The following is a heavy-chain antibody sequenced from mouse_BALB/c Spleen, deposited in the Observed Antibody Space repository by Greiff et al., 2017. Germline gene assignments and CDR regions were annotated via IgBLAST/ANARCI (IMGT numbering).Heavy chain of an antibody. CDR3: AREGDGNYDYAMDY. V-gene: IGHV1-85*01. CDR1: GYTFTSYD. D-gene: IGHD2-1*01. J-gene: IGHJ4*01. Sequence: VQLQESGAELVKPGASVKLSCKASGYTFTSYDINWVRQRPEQGLEWIGWIVPGDGSTKYNEKFKGKATLTTDKSSSTAYMQLSRLTSEDSAVYFCAREGDGNYDYAMDYWGQGTSVTVSS. CDR2: IVPGDGST.